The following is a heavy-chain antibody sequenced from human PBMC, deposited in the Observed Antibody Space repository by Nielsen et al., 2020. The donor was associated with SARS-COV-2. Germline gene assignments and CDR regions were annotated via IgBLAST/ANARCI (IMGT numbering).Heavy chain of an antibody. Sequence: SETLSLTCTVSGGSVSSGSYYWSWIRQPPGKGLEWIGYIYYSGSTNYNPSLKSRVTISVDTSKNQFSLKLSSVTAADTAVYYCARYRVSVIGHYYFDYWGQGTLVTVPS. CDR3: ARYRVSVIGHYYFDY. J-gene: IGHJ4*02. D-gene: IGHD3-10*01. CDR1: GGSVSSGSYY. CDR2: IYYSGST. V-gene: IGHV4-61*01.